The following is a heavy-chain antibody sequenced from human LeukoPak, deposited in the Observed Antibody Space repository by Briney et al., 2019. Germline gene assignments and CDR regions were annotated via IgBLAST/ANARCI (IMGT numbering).Heavy chain of an antibody. CDR1: GFTFSSYG. V-gene: IGHV3-21*01. J-gene: IGHJ4*02. CDR2: ISSSSTYT. Sequence: PGGSLRLSCAASGFTFSSYGMHWVRQAPGKGLEWVSSISSSSTYTYYTDSVKGRFTISRDNAKNSLYLQMNSLRAEEPAVYYCARDAAPGIGVAGTSDYWGQGTLVTVSS. CDR3: ARDAAPGIGVAGTSDY. D-gene: IGHD6-19*01.